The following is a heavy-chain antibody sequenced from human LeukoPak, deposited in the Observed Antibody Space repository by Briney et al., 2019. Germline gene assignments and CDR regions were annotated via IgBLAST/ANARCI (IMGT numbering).Heavy chain of an antibody. CDR1: GGSIGSGGYY. J-gene: IGHJ4*02. V-gene: IGHV4-31*03. D-gene: IGHD4-11*01. Sequence: SQTLSLTCTVSGGSIGSGGYYWSWIRQHPGKGLEWIGYIYYSGSTYYNPSLKSRVTISVDTSKNQFSLKLSSVTAADTAVYYCARGIPYSNYDFDYWGQGTLVTVSS. CDR2: IYYSGST. CDR3: ARGIPYSNYDFDY.